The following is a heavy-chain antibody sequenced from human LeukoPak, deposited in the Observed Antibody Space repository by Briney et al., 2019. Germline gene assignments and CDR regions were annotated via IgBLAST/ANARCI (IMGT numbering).Heavy chain of an antibody. CDR2: IIPIFGTA. V-gene: IGHV1-69*13. D-gene: IGHD6-19*01. Sequence: SVKVSCKASGGTFSSYAISWVRQAPGQGLEWMGGIIPIFGTANYAQKFQGRVTITADESTSTAYMELSSLRSEDTAVYYCAREIAVAGTTLPDAFDIWGQGTMVTVSS. J-gene: IGHJ3*02. CDR1: GGTFSSYA. CDR3: AREIAVAGTTLPDAFDI.